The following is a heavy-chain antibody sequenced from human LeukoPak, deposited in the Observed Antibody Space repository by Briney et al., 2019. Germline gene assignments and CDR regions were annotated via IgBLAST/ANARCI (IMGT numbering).Heavy chain of an antibody. D-gene: IGHD6-13*01. CDR3: GRDVQQLANYYYYGLDV. Sequence: ASVKVSCKASGYTFTTYGISWVRQAPGQGLEWMGWISAYNSNTNYAQNLQGRVTMTTDTSTSTAYMELNRLRSDDTAVYYCGRDVQQLANYYYYGLDVWGQGTTVTVSS. J-gene: IGHJ6*02. V-gene: IGHV1-18*01. CDR2: ISAYNSNT. CDR1: GYTFTTYG.